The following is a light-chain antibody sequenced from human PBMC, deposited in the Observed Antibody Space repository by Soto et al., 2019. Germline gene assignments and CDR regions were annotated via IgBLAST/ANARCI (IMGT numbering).Light chain of an antibody. CDR3: AAWDDTLPGYV. CDR1: DSDVGTNT. Sequence: QSVLPQPPSASGTPGQRVIISCPGSDSDVGTNTVNWYQQVPGAAPKLLMYRNDQRPAGVPARFSGSKSGTSASLAISGLRTEDEADYYCAAWDDTLPGYVFGSGTKVTVL. CDR2: RND. J-gene: IGLJ1*01. V-gene: IGLV1-44*01.